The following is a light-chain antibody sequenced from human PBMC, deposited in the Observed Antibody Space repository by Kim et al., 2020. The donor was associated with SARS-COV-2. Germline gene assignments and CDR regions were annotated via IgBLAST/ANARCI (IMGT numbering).Light chain of an antibody. CDR1: SSNIGANFD. V-gene: IGLV1-40*01. J-gene: IGLJ1*01. Sequence: QSVTFACTGSSSNIGANFDVHWYQHLPGTAPKLFIYGNTNRPSGVPDRFSGSKSGTSASLAIIGLQAEDEADYYCQSYDNSLNSYVFGTGTKVTVL. CDR3: QSYDNSLNSYV. CDR2: GNT.